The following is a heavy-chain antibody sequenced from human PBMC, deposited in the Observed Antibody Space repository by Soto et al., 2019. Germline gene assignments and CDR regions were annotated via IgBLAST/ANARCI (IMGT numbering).Heavy chain of an antibody. Sequence: SVKVACKASGGTFSSYAISWVRKATGQGLEWMGGIIPIFGTANYAQKFQGRVTITADESTSTAYMELSSLRSEDTAVYYCAREGRGNITMVRGVIIGAFDIWGQGTMVTVSS. CDR3: AREGRGNITMVRGVIIGAFDI. CDR2: IIPIFGTA. V-gene: IGHV1-69*13. D-gene: IGHD3-10*01. J-gene: IGHJ3*02. CDR1: GGTFSSYA.